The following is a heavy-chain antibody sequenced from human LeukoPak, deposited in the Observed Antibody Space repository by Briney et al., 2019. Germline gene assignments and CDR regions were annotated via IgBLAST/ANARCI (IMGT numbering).Heavy chain of an antibody. CDR1: GFTFSNYW. D-gene: IGHD6-13*01. J-gene: IGHJ4*02. CDR3: ARDSFAASY. Sequence: GGSLRLSCAASGFTFSNYWMHWVLQSPGTGLVWVSRTNTDGTSTSYADSVKGRFTVSRDNAKNTVYLQMNSLTVDDTAVYYCARDSFAASYWGQGALVTVSS. CDR2: TNTDGTST. V-gene: IGHV3-74*01.